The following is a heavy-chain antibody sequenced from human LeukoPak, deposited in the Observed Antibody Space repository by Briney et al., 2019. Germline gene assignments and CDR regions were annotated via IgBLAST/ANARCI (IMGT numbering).Heavy chain of an antibody. J-gene: IGHJ6*02. Sequence: PGGSLRLFCAASGFTFSSYSMNWVRQAPGKGLEWVSSISSSSSYIYYADSVKGRFTISRDNAKNSLYLQMNSLRAEDTAVYYCARDMGSSGWSSYYYGMDVWGQGTTVTVSS. CDR2: ISSSSSYI. CDR1: GFTFSSYS. V-gene: IGHV3-21*01. D-gene: IGHD6-19*01. CDR3: ARDMGSSGWSSYYYGMDV.